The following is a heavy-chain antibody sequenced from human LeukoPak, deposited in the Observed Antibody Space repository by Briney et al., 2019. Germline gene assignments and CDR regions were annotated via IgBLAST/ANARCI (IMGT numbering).Heavy chain of an antibody. Sequence: ASVNVSCKVSRYPLNELSMHWVRQAPGKGLEWMGGYHHDGDNTGYAQQFTGRVTMTSNTSIRTAYMALSSLRSEDTAVYYCARGRYFTGPAKTPLYYFDYWGQGTLVTVYS. CDR2: YHHDGDNT. CDR1: RYPLNELS. V-gene: IGHV1-24*01. CDR3: ARGRYFTGPAKTPLYYFDY. J-gene: IGHJ4*02. D-gene: IGHD2-8*02.